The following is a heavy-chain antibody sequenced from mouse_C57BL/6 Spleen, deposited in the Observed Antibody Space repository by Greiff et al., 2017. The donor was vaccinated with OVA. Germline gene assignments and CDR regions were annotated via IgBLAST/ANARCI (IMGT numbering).Heavy chain of an antibody. CDR1: GYTFTSYW. J-gene: IGHJ1*03. V-gene: IGHV1-50*01. CDR2: IDPSDSYT. CDR3: ARSTMVRHWYFDV. D-gene: IGHD2-2*01. Sequence: QVQLKQPGAELVKPGASVKLSCKASGYTFTSYWMQWVKQRPGQGLEWIGEIDPSDSYTNYNQKFKGKATLTVDTSSSTAYMQLSSLTSEDSAVYYCARSTMVRHWYFDVWGTGTTVTVSS.